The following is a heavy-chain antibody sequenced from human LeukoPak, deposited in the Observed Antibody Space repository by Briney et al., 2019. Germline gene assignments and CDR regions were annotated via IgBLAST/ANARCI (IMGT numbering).Heavy chain of an antibody. CDR1: GFTVGSNY. Sequence: PGGSLRLSCAASGFTVGSNYMNWVRQAPGKGFEWVSSIYSGGSTDYADSVKGRFTISRDSSKNTVYLQMNSLRSDDTAVYFCAGNNYASGPFLVYWGQGTLSPSPQ. V-gene: IGHV3-66*02. CDR2: IYSGGST. J-gene: IGHJ4*02. D-gene: IGHD3-10*01. CDR3: AGNNYASGPFLVY.